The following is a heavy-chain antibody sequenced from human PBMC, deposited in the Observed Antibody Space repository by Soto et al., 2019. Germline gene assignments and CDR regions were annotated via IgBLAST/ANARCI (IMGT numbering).Heavy chain of an antibody. CDR2: VYHTGYT. V-gene: IGHV4-4*07. CDR1: GGSVSGYY. J-gene: IGHJ5*02. Sequence: PSETLSLTCSVSGGSVSGYYWSWIRQPAGKGLEWNGRVYHTGYTNYNPSLRGRVTMSLDTSKNQISLKLTSVTAADTAVYFCAKDPLEGGWAARPGSWFDPWGLGTLVTVSS. D-gene: IGHD6-6*01. CDR3: AKDPLEGGWAARPGSWFDP.